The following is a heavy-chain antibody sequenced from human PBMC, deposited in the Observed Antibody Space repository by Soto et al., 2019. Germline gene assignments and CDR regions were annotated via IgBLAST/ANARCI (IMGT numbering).Heavy chain of an antibody. CDR1: GFTFSSYG. V-gene: IGHV3-64D*06. D-gene: IGHD6-13*01. Sequence: GGSLRLSCAAAGFTFSSYGIHWVRQAPGKGLEYVSAISSNGGSTYYADSVKGRFTISRDNSKNTLYLQMSSLRAEDTAVYYCVKALVTIAAAGIFDYWGQGTLVTVSS. CDR3: VKALVTIAAAGIFDY. J-gene: IGHJ4*02. CDR2: ISSNGGST.